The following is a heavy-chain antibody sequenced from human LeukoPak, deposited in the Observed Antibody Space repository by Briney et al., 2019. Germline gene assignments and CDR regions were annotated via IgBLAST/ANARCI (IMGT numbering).Heavy chain of an antibody. D-gene: IGHD3-3*01. J-gene: IGHJ6*03. CDR2: INPSGGST. Sequence: ASVKVSCKASGYTFTSYYMHWVRQAPGQGLEWMGIINPSGGSTSYAQKFQGRVTITRNTSISTAYMELSSLRSEDTAVYYCARGYDFWSGSYHYYMDVWGKGTTVTVSS. CDR1: GYTFTSYY. CDR3: ARGYDFWSGSYHYYMDV. V-gene: IGHV1-46*01.